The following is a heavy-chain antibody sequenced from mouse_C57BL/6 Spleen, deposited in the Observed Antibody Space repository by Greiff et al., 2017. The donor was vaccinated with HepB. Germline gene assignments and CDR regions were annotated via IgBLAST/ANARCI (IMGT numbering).Heavy chain of an antibody. D-gene: IGHD2-12*01. CDR1: GYAFSSYW. J-gene: IGHJ2*01. CDR3: AREERRDFDY. CDR2: IYPGDGDT. V-gene: IGHV1-80*01. Sequence: VHLVESGAELVKPGASVKISCKASGYAFSSYWMNWVKQRPGKGLEWIGQIYPGDGDTNYNGKFKGKATLTADKSSSTAYMQLSSLTSEDSAVYFCAREERRDFDYWGQGTTLTVSS.